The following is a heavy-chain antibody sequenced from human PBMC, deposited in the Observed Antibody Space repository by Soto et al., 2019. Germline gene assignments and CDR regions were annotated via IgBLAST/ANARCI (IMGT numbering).Heavy chain of an antibody. J-gene: IGHJ4*02. CDR2: ISNSGSSR. Sequence: PGGSLRLSCAASGFTFSTYAMSWVRQAPGKGLEWVSAISNSGSSRYYADSVKGRFTISRDNSKSTLFLLMNSLRAEDTAVYYCAKDHWGSYSGQGTLVTVSS. D-gene: IGHD3-16*01. V-gene: IGHV3-23*01. CDR1: GFTFSTYA. CDR3: AKDHWGSY.